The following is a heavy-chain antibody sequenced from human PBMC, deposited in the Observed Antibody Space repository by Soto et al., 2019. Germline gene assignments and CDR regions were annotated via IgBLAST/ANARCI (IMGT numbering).Heavy chain of an antibody. CDR1: GFTFSSYS. Sequence: GGSLRLSCAASGFTFSSYSMNWVRQAPGKGLGWLAYISAGDTIYYADSVKGRFTISRDNAKDSLFLQLNSLRGGDTAIYYCAIMFDTSALDFWGQGTPVTAPQ. J-gene: IGHJ4*02. CDR3: AIMFDTSALDF. D-gene: IGHD3-16*01. CDR2: ISAGDTI. V-gene: IGHV3-48*04.